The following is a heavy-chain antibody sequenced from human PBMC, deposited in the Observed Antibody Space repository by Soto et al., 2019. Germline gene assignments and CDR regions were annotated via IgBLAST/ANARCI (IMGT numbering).Heavy chain of an antibody. D-gene: IGHD1-7*01. J-gene: IGHJ5*02. CDR1: GFTFSSYA. CDR2: ISGSGGST. CDR3: AKAFRLELPRPDYWFDP. Sequence: PGGSLRLSCSASGFTFSSYAMSWVRQAPGKGLEWVSAISGSGGSTYYADSVKGRFTISRDNSKNTLYLQMNSLRAEDTAVYYCAKAFRLELPRPDYWFDPWGQGTLVTVSS. V-gene: IGHV3-23*01.